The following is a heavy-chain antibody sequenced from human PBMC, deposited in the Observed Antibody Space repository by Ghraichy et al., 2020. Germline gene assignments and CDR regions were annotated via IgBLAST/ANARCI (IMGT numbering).Heavy chain of an antibody. Sequence: GGSLRLSCAASGFIFSTFWMTWVRQAPGKGLEWVANINQDGREKYYVASVKGRFTISRDNVKKSLYLQMNVLRAEDTAVYYCSSGDTFDIWGQVTMVAVSS. D-gene: IGHD3-10*01. CDR1: GFIFSTFW. CDR3: SSGDTFDI. J-gene: IGHJ3*02. V-gene: IGHV3-7*03. CDR2: INQDGREK.